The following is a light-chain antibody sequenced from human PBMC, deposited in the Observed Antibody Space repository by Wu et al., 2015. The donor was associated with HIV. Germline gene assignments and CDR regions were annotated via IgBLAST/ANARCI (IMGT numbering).Light chain of an antibody. J-gene: IGKJ1*01. CDR3: QQDGGSPHT. Sequence: EIVLTQSPGTLSLSPGESASFSCRASQIVSSNSLAWYQQKPGQAPRLLIYGASSRATGIPDRFSGSGSGTDFTLTINRLEPEDLAVYYCQQDGGSPHTFGQGTKVEIK. CDR2: GAS. V-gene: IGKV3-20*01. CDR1: QIVSSNS.